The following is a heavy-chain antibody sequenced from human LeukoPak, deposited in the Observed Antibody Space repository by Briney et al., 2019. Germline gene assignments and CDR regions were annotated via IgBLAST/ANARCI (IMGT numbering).Heavy chain of an antibody. CDR1: GFTFSDYE. CDR2: ISSSGYYI. CDR3: ARDLVSRSNY. J-gene: IGHJ4*02. V-gene: IGHV3-21*01. Sequence: GGSLRLSCGASGFTFSDYEMNWVRQAPGKGLEWVSSISSSGYYIYYADSVKGRFTISRDNAKNSLYLQMNSLRAEDTAVYYCARDLVSRSNYWGQGTPVTVSS. D-gene: IGHD6-6*01.